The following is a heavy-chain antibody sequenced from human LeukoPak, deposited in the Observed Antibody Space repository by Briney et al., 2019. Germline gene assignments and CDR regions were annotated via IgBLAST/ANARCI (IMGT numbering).Heavy chain of an antibody. CDR3: ARGTIAWAGVDY. CDR1: GFTFSSCS. J-gene: IGHJ4*02. Sequence: GGSLRLSCAASGFTFSSCSMHWVRQATGKGLVWVSRINSDGSGISYADSVKGRFTISRDNAKNTLYLQMNSLRAEDTAMYYCARGTIAWAGVDYWGQGTLVTVSS. V-gene: IGHV3-74*01. CDR2: INSDGSGI. D-gene: IGHD2-2*01.